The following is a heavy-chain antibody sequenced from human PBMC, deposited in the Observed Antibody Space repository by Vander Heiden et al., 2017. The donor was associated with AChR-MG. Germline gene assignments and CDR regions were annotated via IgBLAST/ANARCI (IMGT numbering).Heavy chain of an antibody. D-gene: IGHD2-15*01. CDR2: ISGSGGST. Sequence: EVQLLESGGGLVQPGGSLRLSCAASGFTFSSYAMSWVRQAPGKGLEWVSAISGSGGSTYYADSVKGRFTISRDNSKNTLYLQMNSLRAEDTAVYYCAKDSTIYCSGGSCYYFYYYYGMDVWGQGTTVTVSS. J-gene: IGHJ6*02. CDR3: AKDSTIYCSGGSCYYFYYYYGMDV. V-gene: IGHV3-23*01. CDR1: GFTFSSYA.